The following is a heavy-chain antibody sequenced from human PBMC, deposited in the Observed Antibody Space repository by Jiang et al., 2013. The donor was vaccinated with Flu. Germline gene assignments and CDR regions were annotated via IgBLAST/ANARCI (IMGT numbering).Heavy chain of an antibody. CDR3: ARFSKGAGAFDY. J-gene: IGHJ4*02. V-gene: IGHV3-21*01. D-gene: IGHD6-19*01. CDR2: ISSSSSYI. Sequence: VQLLESGGGLVKPGGSLRLSCAASGFTFSSYSMNWVRQAPGKGLEWVSSISSSSSYIYYADSVKGRFTISRDNAKNSLYLQMNSLRAEDTAVYYCARFSKGAGAFDYWGQGTLVTVSS. CDR1: GFTFSSYS.